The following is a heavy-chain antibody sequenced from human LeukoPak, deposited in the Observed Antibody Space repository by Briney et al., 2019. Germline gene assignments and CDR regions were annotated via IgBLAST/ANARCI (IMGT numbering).Heavy chain of an antibody. J-gene: IGHJ4*02. CDR1: GFTFSSYW. CDR2: IKQDGSEK. V-gene: IGHV3-7*01. Sequence: GGSLRLSCAASGFTFSSYWMSWVRQAPGKGLEWMANIKQDGSEKDYVDSVKGRFTISRDNAKNSLYLQMNSLRAEDTAVYYCARDPGAYSSSPIDYWGQGTLVTVSS. CDR3: ARDPGAYSSSPIDY. D-gene: IGHD6-6*01.